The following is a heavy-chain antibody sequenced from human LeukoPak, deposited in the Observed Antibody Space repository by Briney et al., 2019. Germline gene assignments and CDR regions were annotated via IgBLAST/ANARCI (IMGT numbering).Heavy chain of an antibody. CDR1: GGSISNYY. V-gene: IGHV4-4*07. CDR2: MYTSGSI. Sequence: PSETLSLTCTVSGGSISNYYWSWIRQPAGKGLEWIGRMYTSGSIDHNPSLKSRVTMSVDSSKNQFSLRLTSVTAADTAVYYCAREHKDYDSSGYYYGYWGRGTLVTVSS. J-gene: IGHJ4*02. D-gene: IGHD3-22*01. CDR3: AREHKDYDSSGYYYGY.